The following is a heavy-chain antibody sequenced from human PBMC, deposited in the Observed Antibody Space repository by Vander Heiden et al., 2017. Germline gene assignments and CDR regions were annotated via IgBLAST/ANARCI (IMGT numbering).Heavy chain of an antibody. CDR2: IKSKTDGGTT. J-gene: IGHJ6*02. CDR1: GFTFRNAW. Sequence: EVQLVESGGGLVKPGGSLRLSCAASGFTFRNAWMSWVRQAPGKGLEWVGRIKSKTDGGTTDYAAPVKGRFTISRDDSKNTLYLQMNSMKTEDTAVYYCTTGLVGIRLYGMDVWGQGTTVTVSS. CDR3: TTGLVGIRLYGMDV. V-gene: IGHV3-15*01. D-gene: IGHD3-22*01.